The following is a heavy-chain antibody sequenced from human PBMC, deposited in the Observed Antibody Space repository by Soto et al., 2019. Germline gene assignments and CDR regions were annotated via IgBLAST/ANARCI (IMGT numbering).Heavy chain of an antibody. D-gene: IGHD6-13*01. J-gene: IGHJ4*02. CDR3: AKSYSSNWYDYFDY. V-gene: IGHV3-23*01. CDR1: GFTFSTYA. CDR2: ISGSDGST. Sequence: GSLRLSCAASGFTFSTYAMSWVRQAPGKGLEWVSAISGSDGSTYYADSVKGRFTISRDSSKNTLYLQMNSLRAEDTALYFCAKSYSSNWYDYFDYWGQGTLVTVSS.